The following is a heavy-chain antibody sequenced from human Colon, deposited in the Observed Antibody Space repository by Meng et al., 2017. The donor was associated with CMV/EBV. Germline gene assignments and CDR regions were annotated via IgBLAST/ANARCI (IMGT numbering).Heavy chain of an antibody. V-gene: IGHV1-2*02. J-gene: IGHJ5*02. CDR3: ARAPYNWNDEGWFDP. CDR1: GYTFTGYY. Sequence: QVQRGESGAGVKKPGASVKVSCKASGYTFTGYYMHWVRQAPGQGLEWMGWINPNSGGTNYAQKFQGRVTMTRDTSISTAYMELSRLRSDDTAVYYCARAPYNWNDEGWFDPWGQGTLVTVS. CDR2: INPNSGGT. D-gene: IGHD1-20*01.